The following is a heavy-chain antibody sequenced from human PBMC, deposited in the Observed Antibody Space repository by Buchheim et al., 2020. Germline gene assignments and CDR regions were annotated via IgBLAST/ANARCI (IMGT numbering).Heavy chain of an antibody. V-gene: IGHV3-21*01. CDR2: ISSSSSYI. J-gene: IGHJ4*02. Sequence: EVQLVESGGGLVKPGGSLRLSCAASGFTFSSYSMNWVRQAPGKGLEWVSSISSSSSYIYYADSVKGRFTISRDNAKNSLSLQMNSLRAEDTAVYYCARDRTRFGGSGSYDYWGQGTL. CDR1: GFTFSSYS. D-gene: IGHD3-10*01. CDR3: ARDRTRFGGSGSYDY.